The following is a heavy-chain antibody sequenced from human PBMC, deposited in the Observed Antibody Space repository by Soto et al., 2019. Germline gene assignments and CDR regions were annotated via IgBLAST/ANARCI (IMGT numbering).Heavy chain of an antibody. Sequence: GGSLRLSCAASGFTFSSYAMSWVRQAPGKGLEWVSAISGSGGSTYYADSVKGRFTISRDNSKNTLYLQMNSLRAEDTAVYYCAKDGGYCSGGSCLTLLYYFDYWGQGTLVTVSS. CDR3: AKDGGYCSGGSCLTLLYYFDY. D-gene: IGHD2-15*01. V-gene: IGHV3-23*01. J-gene: IGHJ4*02. CDR1: GFTFSSYA. CDR2: ISGSGGST.